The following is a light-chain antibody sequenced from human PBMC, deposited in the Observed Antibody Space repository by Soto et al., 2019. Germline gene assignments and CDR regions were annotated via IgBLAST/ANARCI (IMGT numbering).Light chain of an antibody. V-gene: IGKV3-15*01. CDR2: GAS. Sequence: EIVMTQSPATLSVSPGDRATLSCRASQSVSSIAWYQQKPGQAPRLLIYGASTRATGIPARFSGSGSGTDFTLTISSLEPEDFAVYYCQLYGISPHFGQGTRLEIK. J-gene: IGKJ5*01. CDR1: QSVSS. CDR3: QLYGISPH.